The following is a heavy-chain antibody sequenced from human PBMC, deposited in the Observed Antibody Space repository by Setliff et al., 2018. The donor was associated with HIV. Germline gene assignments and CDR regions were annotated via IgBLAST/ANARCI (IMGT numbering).Heavy chain of an antibody. Sequence: ASVKVSCKTSGYTFTGHFLHWVRQAPGQGLEWMGYIDPNTGDTNYAQKFQGRVTFSTDTSVSTAYVELERLSSDDTAIYYCVKADILLCDFWGPGTLVTVSS. CDR3: VKADILLCDF. D-gene: IGHD3-3*02. CDR2: IDPNTGDT. J-gene: IGHJ4*02. CDR1: GYTFTGHF. V-gene: IGHV1-2*02.